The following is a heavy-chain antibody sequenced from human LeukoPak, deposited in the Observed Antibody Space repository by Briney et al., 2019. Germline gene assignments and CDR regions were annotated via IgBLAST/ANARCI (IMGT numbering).Heavy chain of an antibody. CDR1: GYTFTTYG. D-gene: IGHD2-2*01. Sequence: ASVKVSCKASGYTFTTYGISWVRQAPGQGLEWMGWISAFNGKTNYAQQFQGRVTITRNTSISTAYMELSSLRSEDTAVYYCARGRCVGSTSCYYFDYWGQETLVTVSS. CDR2: ISAFNGKT. V-gene: IGHV1-18*01. CDR3: ARGRCVGSTSCYYFDY. J-gene: IGHJ4*02.